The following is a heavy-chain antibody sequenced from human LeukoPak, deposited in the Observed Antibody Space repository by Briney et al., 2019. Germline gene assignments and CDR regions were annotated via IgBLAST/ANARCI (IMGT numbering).Heavy chain of an antibody. CDR2: IWYDGSNE. J-gene: IGHJ4*02. D-gene: IGHD2-15*01. CDR1: GFTFSSYG. CDR3: ARDGPNCSGGSCYSGTLDY. Sequence: GRSLRLSCAASGFTFSSYGMHWVRQAPGKGLEWVAVIWYDGSNEYYADSVKGRFTISRDNSKNTLYLQMNSLRAEDTAVYYCARDGPNCSGGSCYSGTLDYWGQGTLVTVSS. V-gene: IGHV3-33*01.